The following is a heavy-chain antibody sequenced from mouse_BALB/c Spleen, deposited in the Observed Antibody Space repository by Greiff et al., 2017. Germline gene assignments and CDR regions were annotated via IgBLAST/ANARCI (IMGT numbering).Heavy chain of an antibody. CDR3: ARYYGSSKDYAMDY. V-gene: IGHV5-17*02. Sequence: EVKLVESGGGLVQPGGSRKLSCAASGFTFSSFGMHWVRQAPEKGLEWVAYISSGSSTIYYADTVKGRFTISRDNPKNTLFLQMTSLRSEDTAMYYCARYYGSSKDYAMDYWGQGTSVTVSS. CDR1: GFTFSSFG. D-gene: IGHD1-1*01. J-gene: IGHJ4*01. CDR2: ISSGSSTI.